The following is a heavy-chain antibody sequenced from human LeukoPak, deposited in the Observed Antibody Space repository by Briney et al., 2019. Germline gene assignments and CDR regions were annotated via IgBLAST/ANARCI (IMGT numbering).Heavy chain of an antibody. V-gene: IGHV1-2*02. CDR1: GYTFTGHY. CDR2: INPNSGGT. D-gene: IGHD5-18*01. Sequence: ASVKVSCKASGYTFTGHYMHWVRQAPGQGLEWMGWINPNSGGTNYAQKFQGKVTMTRGTSISTAYMELSRLRSDDTAVYYCARELNTAMVKNFDYWGQGTLVTVSS. CDR3: ARELNTAMVKNFDY. J-gene: IGHJ4*02.